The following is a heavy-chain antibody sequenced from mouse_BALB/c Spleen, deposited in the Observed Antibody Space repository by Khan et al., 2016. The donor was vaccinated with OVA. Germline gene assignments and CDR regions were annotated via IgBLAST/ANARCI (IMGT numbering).Heavy chain of an antibody. V-gene: IGHV9-1*02. Sequence: QFQLVQSGPELKKPGETVKISCKASAYTFTNYGMNWVKQAPGKGLKWMGWINTYTGEPTYTDDFKGRFAFSLETSASTAYLQINNLKNEDMATFFCARGASYSYFDVWGAGTTVTVSS. CDR2: INTYTGEP. CDR1: AYTFTNYG. J-gene: IGHJ1*01. CDR3: ARGASYSYFDV.